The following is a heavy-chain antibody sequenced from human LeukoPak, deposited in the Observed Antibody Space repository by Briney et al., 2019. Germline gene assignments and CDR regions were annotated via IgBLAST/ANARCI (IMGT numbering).Heavy chain of an antibody. D-gene: IGHD6-19*01. CDR3: ARERVPHLSLGQQRLVLPYGMDV. J-gene: IGHJ6*04. V-gene: IGHV1-18*04. CDR1: GYTFTSYG. Sequence: ASVKVPCKASGYTFTSYGICCVRQAPGQGLEGMGWISAYNGNTTYAQKLQGRVTMTTDTSTSTAYMELRSLRSDDTAVYYCARERVPHLSLGQQRLVLPYGMDVWGKGTTVTVSS. CDR2: ISAYNGNT.